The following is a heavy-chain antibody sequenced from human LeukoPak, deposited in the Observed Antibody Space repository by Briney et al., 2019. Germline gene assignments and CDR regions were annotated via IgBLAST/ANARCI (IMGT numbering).Heavy chain of an antibody. V-gene: IGHV3-23*01. CDR1: GFTFSSYG. CDR2: ISGSGGST. CDR3: AKDRGYISSRPDNWFDP. Sequence: PGGSLRLSCAASGFTFSSYGMSWVRQAPGKGLEWVSAISGSGGSTYYADSVKGRFTISRDNSKNTLYLQMNSLRAEDTAVYYCAKDRGYISSRPDNWFDPWGQGTLVTVSS. J-gene: IGHJ5*02. D-gene: IGHD6-6*01.